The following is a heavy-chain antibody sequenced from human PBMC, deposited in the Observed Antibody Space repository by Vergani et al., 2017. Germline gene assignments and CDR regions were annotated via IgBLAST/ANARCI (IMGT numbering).Heavy chain of an antibody. CDR3: GVIMVRSPRPDNWFDS. V-gene: IGHV4-38-2*02. Sequence: QIQLQESGPGLVKPSETLSLTCSISGYSISRGFYWVWIRQTPEKGLEWIGGMFHTGEASNSPSLQSRVAFSMETSKNQFSLQLTSVTAADTAVYFCGVIMVRSPRPDNWFDSWGRGTLVTVSS. D-gene: IGHD3-10*01. J-gene: IGHJ5*01. CDR2: MFHTGEA. CDR1: GYSISRGFY.